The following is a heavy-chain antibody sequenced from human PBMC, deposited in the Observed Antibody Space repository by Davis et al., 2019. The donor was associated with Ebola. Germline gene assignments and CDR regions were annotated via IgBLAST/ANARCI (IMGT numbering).Heavy chain of an antibody. CDR3: AKPLWQVATFAEYFQH. CDR1: GFTFSSYG. V-gene: IGHV3-73*01. D-gene: IGHD5-12*01. CDR2: IRSKANSYAT. Sequence: GESLKISCAASGFTFSSYGMHWVRQASGKGPEWVGRIRSKANSYATAYAASVKGRFTISRDDSKNTAYLQMNSLRAEDTAVYYCAKPLWQVATFAEYFQHWGQGTLVTVSS. J-gene: IGHJ1*01.